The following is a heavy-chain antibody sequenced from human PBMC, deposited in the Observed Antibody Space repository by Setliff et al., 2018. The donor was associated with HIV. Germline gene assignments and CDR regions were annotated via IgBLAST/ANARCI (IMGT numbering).Heavy chain of an antibody. CDR1: GYIFTSYY. D-gene: IGHD3-10*01. CDR2: INPSGGST. Sequence: ASVKVSCKASGYIFTSYYIHWVRQAPGQGLEWMGIINPSGGSTSYAQKFQGRVTMTTHTSTTTAHMELRSLRSDDTAVYYCARDRQAYLRISGDAVGYWGQGTVVTVSS. CDR3: ARDRQAYLRISGDAVGY. V-gene: IGHV1-46*01. J-gene: IGHJ4*02.